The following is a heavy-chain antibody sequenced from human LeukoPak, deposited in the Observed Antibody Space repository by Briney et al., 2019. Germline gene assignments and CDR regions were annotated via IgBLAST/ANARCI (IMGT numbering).Heavy chain of an antibody. CDR3: ARQGDGSYYFDY. CDR1: GYTFTGYY. CDR2: INPNSGGT. J-gene: IGHJ4*02. D-gene: IGHD1-26*01. V-gene: IGHV1-2*02. Sequence: ASVKVSCKASGYTFTGYYMHWVRQAPGQGLEWMGWINPNSGGTNYAQKFQGRVTITTDESTSTAYMELSSLRSEDTAVYYCARQGDGSYYFDYWGQGTLVTVSS.